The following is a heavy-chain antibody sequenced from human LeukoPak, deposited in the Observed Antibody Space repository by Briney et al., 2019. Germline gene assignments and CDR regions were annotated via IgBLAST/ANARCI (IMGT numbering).Heavy chain of an antibody. Sequence: SETLSLTCTVSGGSSSSYYWSWIRQPPGKGLEWIGYMHYSGSTNYNPSLTSRVTISVDTSKNQFSLKLSSVTAADTAVYYCARSRGTYYYGSGSYAFGYWGQGTLVTVSS. CDR2: MHYSGST. D-gene: IGHD3-10*01. CDR3: ARSRGTYYYGSGSYAFGY. CDR1: GGSSSSYY. J-gene: IGHJ4*02. V-gene: IGHV4-59*12.